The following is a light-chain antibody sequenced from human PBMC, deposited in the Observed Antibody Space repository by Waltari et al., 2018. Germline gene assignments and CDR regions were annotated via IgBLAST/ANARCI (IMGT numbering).Light chain of an antibody. CDR3: QQSYSTLPFT. CDR2: AAS. J-gene: IGKJ3*01. CDR1: QSISNY. Sequence: DIQMTQSPSSLSASVGDRVTITCRASQSISNYVNWYQQKPEEAPKLLIYAASSLQSEVPSRFSGSGSGTDFALTISSLQPEDFATYYCQQSYSTLPFTFGPGTKVDIK. V-gene: IGKV1-39*01.